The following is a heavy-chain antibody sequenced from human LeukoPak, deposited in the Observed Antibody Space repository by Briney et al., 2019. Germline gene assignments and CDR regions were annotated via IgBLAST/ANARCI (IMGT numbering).Heavy chain of an antibody. CDR1: GGSISSSSYY. CDR3: AHSSLNYDFWSGYLSMFDY. J-gene: IGHJ4*02. V-gene: IGHV2-5*02. D-gene: IGHD3-3*01. Sequence: TLSLTCTVSGGSISSSSYYWGWIRQPPGKALEWLALIYWDDDKRYSPSLKSRLTITKDTSKNQVVLTMTNMDPVDTATYYCAHSSLNYDFWSGYLSMFDYWGQGTLVTVSS. CDR2: IYWDDDK.